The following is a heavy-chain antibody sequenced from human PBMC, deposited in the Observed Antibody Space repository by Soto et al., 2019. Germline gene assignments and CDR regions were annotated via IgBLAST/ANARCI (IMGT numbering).Heavy chain of an antibody. D-gene: IGHD2-21*02. J-gene: IGHJ5*02. CDR1: GGSISSSNW. CDR2: IYHSGST. V-gene: IGHV4-4*02. CDR3: ARGVEYCGGDCYGNWFDP. Sequence: LSLTCAVSGGSISSSNWWSWVRQPPGKGLEWIGEIYHSGSTNYNPSLKSRVTISVDKSKNQFSLKLSSVTAADTAVYYCARGVEYCGGDCYGNWFDPWGQGTLVTVS.